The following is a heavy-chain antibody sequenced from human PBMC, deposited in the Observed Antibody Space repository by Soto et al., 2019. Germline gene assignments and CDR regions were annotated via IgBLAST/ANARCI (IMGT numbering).Heavy chain of an antibody. Sequence: SETLSLTCTVSGGSIRSYYWSWIRQPPGKGPEWIGFIYHTGSTNYNPSLKSRVTISVDRSKNQFSLKLSSVTAADTAVYYCARENYGDYLNWFDPWGQGTLVTVSS. CDR2: IYHTGST. D-gene: IGHD4-17*01. CDR1: GGSIRSYY. CDR3: ARENYGDYLNWFDP. J-gene: IGHJ5*02. V-gene: IGHV4-59*12.